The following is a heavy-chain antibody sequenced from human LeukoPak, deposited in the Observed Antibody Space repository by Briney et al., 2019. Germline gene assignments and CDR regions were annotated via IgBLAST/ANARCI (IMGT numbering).Heavy chain of an antibody. Sequence: GGSLRLSCAASGFTFSSYSMNWVRQAPGKGLEWVSYISSSSGYIYYADSVKGRFTISRDNAKKSLYLQMNSLRAEDTAVYYCVGYSSSWYVVDYYSGMDVWGQGTTVTVSS. CDR3: VGYSSSWYVVDYYSGMDV. CDR1: GFTFSSYS. CDR2: ISSSSGYI. V-gene: IGHV3-21*01. D-gene: IGHD6-13*01. J-gene: IGHJ6*02.